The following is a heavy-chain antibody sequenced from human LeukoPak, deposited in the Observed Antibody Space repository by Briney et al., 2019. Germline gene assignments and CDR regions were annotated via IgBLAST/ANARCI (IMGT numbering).Heavy chain of an antibody. CDR2: INHSGST. V-gene: IGHV4-34*01. CDR1: GGSFSGYY. CDR3: ARVHVVVVAATLFDY. Sequence: SETLSLTCAVYGGSFSGYYWSWIRQPPGKGLEWIGEINHSGSTYYNPSLKSRVTISVDTSKNQFSLKLSSVTAADTAVYYCARVHVVVVAATLFDYWGQGTLVTVSS. J-gene: IGHJ4*02. D-gene: IGHD2-15*01.